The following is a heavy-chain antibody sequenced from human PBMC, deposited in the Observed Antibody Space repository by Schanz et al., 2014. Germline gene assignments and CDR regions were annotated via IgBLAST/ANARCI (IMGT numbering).Heavy chain of an antibody. Sequence: EVQLLESGGGLVQPGGSLRLSCAASGFTFGDYAMTWVRQAPGKGLEYVSAISHDGYSTYYADSVKGRFTISSDNSKSTLYLQMSNLRAEDTAVYYCAKSQGSSIDSWGQGTLVTVSS. CDR1: GFTFGDYA. CDR2: ISHDGYST. D-gene: IGHD6-13*01. J-gene: IGHJ4*02. CDR3: AKSQGSSIDS. V-gene: IGHV3-23*01.